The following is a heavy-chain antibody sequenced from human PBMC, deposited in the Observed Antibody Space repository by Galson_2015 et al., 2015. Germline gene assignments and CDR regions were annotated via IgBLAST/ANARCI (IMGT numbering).Heavy chain of an antibody. CDR2: IWYDGSNK. V-gene: IGHV3-33*01. Sequence: SLRLSCAASGFTFSSYGMHWVRQAPGQGLEWVAVIWYDGSNKYYADSVKGRFTISRDNSKNTLYLQVNSLRAEDTAVYYCARGDVDTAMVTQYWGQGTLVTVSS. CDR3: ARGDVDTAMVTQY. CDR1: GFTFSSYG. J-gene: IGHJ4*02. D-gene: IGHD5-18*01.